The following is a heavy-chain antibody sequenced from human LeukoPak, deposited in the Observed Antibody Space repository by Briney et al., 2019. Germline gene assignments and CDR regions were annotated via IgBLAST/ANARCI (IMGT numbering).Heavy chain of an antibody. D-gene: IGHD1-1*01. CDR3: AREGWNLYFDY. CDR1: GGSISGYY. Sequence: SETLSLTCTVSGGSISGYYWSWIRQPAGKGLEWIGRIYTSGSTNYNPYLKSRVTMSVDTSKNQLSLKLSSVTAADTAVYYCAREGWNLYFDYWGQGTLVTVSA. V-gene: IGHV4-4*07. J-gene: IGHJ4*02. CDR2: IYTSGST.